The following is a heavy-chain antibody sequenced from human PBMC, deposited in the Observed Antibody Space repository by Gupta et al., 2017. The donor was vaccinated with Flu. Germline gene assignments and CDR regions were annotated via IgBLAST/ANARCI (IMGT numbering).Heavy chain of an antibody. CDR2: IRSKANSYAT. Sequence: EVQLVESGGGLVQPGGSLKLSCAASGFTFSGSAMHWVRQASGKGLGWVGRIRSKANSYATAYAASVKGRFTISRDDSKNTAYLQMNSLKTEDTAVYYCTRPLRTDYYYYGMDVWGQGTTVTVSS. CDR1: GFTFSGSA. J-gene: IGHJ6*02. CDR3: TRPLRTDYYYYGMDV. V-gene: IGHV3-73*01. D-gene: IGHD1-14*01.